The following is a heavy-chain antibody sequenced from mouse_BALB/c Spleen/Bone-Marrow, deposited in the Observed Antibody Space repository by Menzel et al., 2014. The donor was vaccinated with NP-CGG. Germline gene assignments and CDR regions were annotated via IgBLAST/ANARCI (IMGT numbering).Heavy chain of an antibody. CDR2: IDPSDSYT. CDR1: GYTFTSYW. J-gene: IGHJ2*01. Sequence: QVQLQQSGAELVKPGASVKMSCKASGYTFTSYWMHWVKQRPGQGLEWIGTIDPSDSYTSYNQKFKGKATLTVDTSSSTAYMQRSSRTSEDSAVYYCTRDDYGYWGQGTTLTVSS. CDR3: TRDDYGY. V-gene: IGHV1S127*01. D-gene: IGHD2-4*01.